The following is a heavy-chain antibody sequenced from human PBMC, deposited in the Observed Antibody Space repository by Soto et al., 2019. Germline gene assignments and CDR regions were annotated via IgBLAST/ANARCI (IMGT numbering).Heavy chain of an antibody. Sequence: EVQLLESGGGLVQPGGSLRLSCAASGFTFSSYAMSWVRQAPGKGLEYVSAISGSGGSTYYADSVKGRFTISRDNSKNTLYLQMNSLRAEDTAVYYCAKDSYYCESSGGNYYYYGMDVWCQGTTVTVSS. CDR3: AKDSYYCESSGGNYYYYGMDV. V-gene: IGHV3-23*01. CDR2: ISGSGGST. D-gene: IGHD3-22*01. J-gene: IGHJ6*02. CDR1: GFTFSSYA.